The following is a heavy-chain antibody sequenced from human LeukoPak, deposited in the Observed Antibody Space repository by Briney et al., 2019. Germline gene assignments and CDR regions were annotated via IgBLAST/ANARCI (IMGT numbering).Heavy chain of an antibody. CDR1: GGSISSGGYS. V-gene: IGHV4-30-2*01. J-gene: IGHJ4*02. Sequence: SETLSLTCAVSGGSISSGGYSWSWIRQPPGKGLEWIGYIYPGGSTNYNPSLKSRATISVDRSKNQFSLKLNSVTAADTAVYYCARSPVVRSWYFDYWGQGTLVTVSS. D-gene: IGHD2-2*01. CDR2: IYPGGST. CDR3: ARSPVVRSWYFDY.